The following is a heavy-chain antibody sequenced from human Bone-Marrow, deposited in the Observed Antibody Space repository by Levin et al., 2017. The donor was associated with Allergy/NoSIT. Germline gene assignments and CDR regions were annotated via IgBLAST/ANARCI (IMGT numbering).Heavy chain of an antibody. CDR2: INPSGGST. CDR1: GYTFTSYY. D-gene: IGHD3-22*01. V-gene: IGHV1-46*01. J-gene: IGHJ4*02. CDR3: ARDHYYDSSGYYPPAYYFDY. Sequence: AGESLKISCKASGYTFTSYYMHWVRQAPGQGLEWMGIINPSGGSTSYAQKFQGRVTMTRDTSTSTVYMELSSLRSEDTAVYYCARDHYYDSSGYYPPAYYFDYWGQGTLVTVSS.